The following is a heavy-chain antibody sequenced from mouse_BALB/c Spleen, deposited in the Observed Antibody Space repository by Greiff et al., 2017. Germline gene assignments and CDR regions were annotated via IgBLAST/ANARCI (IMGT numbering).Heavy chain of an antibody. Sequence: QGQLQQSGPELVRPGVSVKISCTGSGYTFTDYAMHWVKQSHAKSLEWIGVISTYYGNTNYNQKFKGKATMTVDKSSSTAYMELARLTSEDSAIYYCARGLRGWYFDVWGAGTTVTVSS. CDR2: ISTYYGNT. V-gene: IGHV1-67*01. D-gene: IGHD3-1*01. CDR3: ARGLRGWYFDV. CDR1: GYTFTDYA. J-gene: IGHJ1*01.